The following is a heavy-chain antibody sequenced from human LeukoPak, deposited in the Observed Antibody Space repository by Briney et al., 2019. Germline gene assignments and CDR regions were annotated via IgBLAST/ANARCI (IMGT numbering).Heavy chain of an antibody. CDR2: IIRIFGTA. D-gene: IGHD3-16*01. CDR3: ARTLPGDAYYYYYYYMDV. Sequence: SVKVSCKASGGTFSSYAISWVRQAPGQGLEWMGGIIRIFGTANYAQKFQGRVTITADESTSTAYMELSSLRSEDTAVYYCARTLPGDAYYYYYYYMDVWGKGATVTVSS. V-gene: IGHV1-69*01. CDR1: GGTFSSYA. J-gene: IGHJ6*03.